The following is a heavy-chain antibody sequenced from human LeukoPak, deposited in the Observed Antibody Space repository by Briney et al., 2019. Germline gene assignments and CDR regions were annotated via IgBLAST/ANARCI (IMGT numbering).Heavy chain of an antibody. CDR1: GFTFSNYA. J-gene: IGHJ4*02. D-gene: IGHD2-2*03. CDR2: ISGSGGST. V-gene: IGHV3-23*01. CDR3: ANAPVDTVVVPAAKLGDY. Sequence: QPGGSLRLSCVASGFTFSNYAMNWVRQAPGKGLEWVSAISGSGGSTYYADSVKGRFTISRDNSKNTLYLQMNSLRADDTAVYCCANAPVDTVVVPAAKLGDYWGQGTLVTVSS.